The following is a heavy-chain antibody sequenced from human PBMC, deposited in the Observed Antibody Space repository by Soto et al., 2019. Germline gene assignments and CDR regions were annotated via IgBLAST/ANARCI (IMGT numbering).Heavy chain of an antibody. J-gene: IGHJ4*02. D-gene: IGHD3-9*01. Sequence: QITLKESGPTLVKPTQTLTLTCTFSGFSLSTSGVGVGWIRQPPGKALEWLALIYWNDDKRYSPSLKSRLTITKDTSKNQEVLTLTRKYPVDTATYYCAHRHRGYFDWVYNFDYWGQGTLVTVSS. CDR2: IYWNDDK. CDR3: AHRHRGYFDWVYNFDY. V-gene: IGHV2-5*01. CDR1: GFSLSTSGVG.